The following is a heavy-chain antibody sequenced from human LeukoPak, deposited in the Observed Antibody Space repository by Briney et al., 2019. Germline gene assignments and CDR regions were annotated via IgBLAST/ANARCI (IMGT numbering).Heavy chain of an antibody. Sequence: ASVKVSCKASGYTFTGNYMHWVRQAPGQGLEWMGWINPNSGGTNYAQKFQGRVTMTRDTSISTAYMELSRLRSDDTAVYYCARNTHKRSYEGPWGQGTLVTVSS. CDR2: INPNSGGT. J-gene: IGHJ5*02. CDR1: GYTFTGNY. V-gene: IGHV1-2*02. CDR3: ARNTHKRSYEGP. D-gene: IGHD1-26*01.